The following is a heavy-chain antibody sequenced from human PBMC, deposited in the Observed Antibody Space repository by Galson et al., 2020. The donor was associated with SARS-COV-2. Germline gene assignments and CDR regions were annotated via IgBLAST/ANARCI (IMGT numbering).Heavy chain of an antibody. CDR1: GFIFSDSA. CDR3: TTRTRTDGIWEDF. CDR2: IRSKANSHAT. J-gene: IGHJ4*02. Sequence: GESLKISCAASGFIFSDSAMHWVRQASGKGLEWIGRIRSKANSHATGYTASVRGRFTISREDSKNTVYLQMSSLKREDTAVYYCTTRTRTDGIWEDFWGQGTLVTVSS. D-gene: IGHD1-26*01. V-gene: IGHV3-73*01.